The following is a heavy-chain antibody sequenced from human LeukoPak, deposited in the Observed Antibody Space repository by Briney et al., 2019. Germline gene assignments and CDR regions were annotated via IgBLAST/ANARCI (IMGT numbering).Heavy chain of an antibody. V-gene: IGHV1-18*01. Sequence: ASVKVSFKSSGYTFTIYGISWVRQAPGQGPEWMGWISAYNGNTNYAQKLQGRVTMTTDTSTSTAYMELRSLRSDDTAVYYCAREEDCSSTSCHNYFDYWGQGTLVTVSS. J-gene: IGHJ4*02. D-gene: IGHD2-2*02. CDR3: AREEDCSSTSCHNYFDY. CDR1: GYTFTIYG. CDR2: ISAYNGNT.